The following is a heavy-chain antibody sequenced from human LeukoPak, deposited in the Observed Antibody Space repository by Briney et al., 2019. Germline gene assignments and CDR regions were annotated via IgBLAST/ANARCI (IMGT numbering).Heavy chain of an antibody. J-gene: IGHJ6*02. D-gene: IGHD1-7*01. CDR2: IYPGDSDT. CDR1: GYSFTTYC. CDR3: ARRANYDYYYRGLDV. V-gene: IGHV5-51*01. Sequence: GEPLKISCKGSGYSFTTYCLGWVRQMPGKGLEWMGLIYPGDSDTRYSPSFQGQVTISADKSISTAYLQWSSLKASDTAIYYCARRANYDYYYRGLDVWGLGTTVTVSS.